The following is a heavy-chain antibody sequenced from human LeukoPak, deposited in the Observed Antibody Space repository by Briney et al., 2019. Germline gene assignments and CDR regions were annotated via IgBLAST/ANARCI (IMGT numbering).Heavy chain of an antibody. CDR1: GYTFTSYG. J-gene: IGHJ6*02. D-gene: IGHD2-15*01. Sequence: ASVKVSCKASGYTFTSYGISWVRQAPGQGLEWMGWIGAYNGNTNYAQKLQGRVTMTTDTSTSTAYMELRSLRSDDTAVYYCARDKYCSGGSCRDYYYGMDVWGQGTTVTVSS. V-gene: IGHV1-18*01. CDR2: IGAYNGNT. CDR3: ARDKYCSGGSCRDYYYGMDV.